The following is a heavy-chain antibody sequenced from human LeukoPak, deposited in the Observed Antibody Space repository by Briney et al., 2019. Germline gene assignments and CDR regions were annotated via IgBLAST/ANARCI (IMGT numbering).Heavy chain of an antibody. Sequence: ASVKVSCKASGYTFTSYDINWARQATGQGLEWMGWMNPNSGNTGYAQKFQGRVTMTRNTSISTAYMELSSLRSEDTAVYYCARGGAVLRYFDWLDSGYGMDVWGQGTTVTVSS. J-gene: IGHJ6*02. CDR3: ARGGAVLRYFDWLDSGYGMDV. V-gene: IGHV1-8*01. CDR2: MNPNSGNT. CDR1: GYTFTSYD. D-gene: IGHD3-9*01.